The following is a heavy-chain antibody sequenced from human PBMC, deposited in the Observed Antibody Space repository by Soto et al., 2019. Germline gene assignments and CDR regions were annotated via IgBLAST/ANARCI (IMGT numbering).Heavy chain of an antibody. D-gene: IGHD1-20*01. V-gene: IGHV3-30*04. J-gene: IGHJ4*02. CDR2: ISSDGKNK. Sequence: QVQLVESGGGVVQPGTSLRLSCEASGITLSSYAMHWVRQGPGKGLEWVAVISSDGKNKYYADSVKGQFSISRDTSKNAMYLQVNSLRTEDTAVYYCAGGTPIISGTTGGYWGQGTLVTVSS. CDR3: AGGTPIISGTTGGY. CDR1: GITLSSYA.